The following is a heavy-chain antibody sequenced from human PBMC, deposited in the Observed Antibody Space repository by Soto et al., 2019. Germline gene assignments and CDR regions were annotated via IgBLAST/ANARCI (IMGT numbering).Heavy chain of an antibody. V-gene: IGHV3-66*01. Sequence: EVQLVESGGGLVQPGGSLRVSCAASGFTVSSNYMSWVRQAPGKGLEWVSVIHSSGSTYYAGSVKGRFTISRDNSKNTLYLQMNSLRAEDTAVYYCARDSRGYFESSASHYWGQGTLVTVSS. J-gene: IGHJ4*02. D-gene: IGHD3-22*01. CDR2: IHSSGST. CDR3: ARDSRGYFESSASHY. CDR1: GFTVSSNY.